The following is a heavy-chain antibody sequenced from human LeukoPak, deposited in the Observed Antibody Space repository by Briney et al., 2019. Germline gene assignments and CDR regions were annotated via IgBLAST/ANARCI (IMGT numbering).Heavy chain of an antibody. J-gene: IGHJ4*02. V-gene: IGHV6-1*01. CDR1: GDSVSSNSAA. Sequence: SRTLSLTCAISGDSVSSNSAAWNWIRQSSSRDLESLGRTYYRSKWYNDYAVSVKSRITINPDTSKNQFSLQLNSVTPEDTAVYYCARWYSSSSEGWDYFDYWGQGTLVTVSS. CDR2: TYYRSKWYN. CDR3: ARWYSSSSEGWDYFDY. D-gene: IGHD6-6*01.